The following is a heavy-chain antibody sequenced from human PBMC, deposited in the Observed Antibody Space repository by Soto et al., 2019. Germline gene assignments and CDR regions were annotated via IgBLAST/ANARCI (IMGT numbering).Heavy chain of an antibody. Sequence: ASVKVSCKGSGYSFTSYWIGWVRQMPGKGLEWMGIIYPGDSDTRYSPSFQGQVTISADKSISTAYLQWSSLKASDTAMYYCARQGRYCSSTSCYWGELDYWGQGTLVTVSS. V-gene: IGHV5-51*01. CDR2: IYPGDSDT. D-gene: IGHD2-2*01. J-gene: IGHJ4*02. CDR3: ARQGRYCSSTSCYWGELDY. CDR1: GYSFTSYW.